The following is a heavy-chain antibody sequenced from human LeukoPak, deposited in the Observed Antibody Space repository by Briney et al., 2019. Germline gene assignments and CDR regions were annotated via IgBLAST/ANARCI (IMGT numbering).Heavy chain of an antibody. D-gene: IGHD2-2*01. J-gene: IGHJ6*03. V-gene: IGHV1-2*02. CDR3: ARDGLLSLYQPPEFYYYYYYMDV. CDR1: GYTFTDYY. Sequence: ASVKVSCKASGYTFTDYYMHWVRQAPGQGLEWLGWINPNSGGTRYAEKFRGRVTMTRDTSFSIAYMELSSLRSDDTAVYYCARDGLLSLYQPPEFYYYYYYMDVWGKGTTVTVSS. CDR2: INPNSGGT.